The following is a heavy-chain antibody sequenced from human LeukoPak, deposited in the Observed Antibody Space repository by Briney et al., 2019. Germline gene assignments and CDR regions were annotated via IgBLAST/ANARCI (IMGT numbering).Heavy chain of an antibody. CDR2: IYYSGST. D-gene: IGHD3-10*01. J-gene: IGHJ6*03. Sequence: KPSETLSLTCTVSGGSISSYYWSWIRQPPGKGLEWIGYIYYSGSTNYNPSLKSRVTISVDTSKNQFSLKLSSVTAADTAVYYCARSSYGSGSYFRRSGKNYYMDVWGKGTTVTVSS. CDR3: ARSSYGSGSYFRRSGKNYYMDV. V-gene: IGHV4-59*01. CDR1: GGSISSYY.